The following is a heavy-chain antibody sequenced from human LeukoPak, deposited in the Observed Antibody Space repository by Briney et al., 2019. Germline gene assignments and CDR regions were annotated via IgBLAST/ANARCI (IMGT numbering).Heavy chain of an antibody. J-gene: IGHJ4*02. D-gene: IGHD2-15*01. CDR2: ITSSSTI. V-gene: IGHV3-48*04. CDR1: GVTFSSYR. Sequence: PGGSLRLSCAASGVTFSSYRMNWVRQAPGKGLEWVSYITSSSTINYADSVKGRFTISRDNAKNSLSLQMNSLRAEDTAVYYCARDVCSGGSCYFFDYWGQGTLVTVSS. CDR3: ARDVCSGGSCYFFDY.